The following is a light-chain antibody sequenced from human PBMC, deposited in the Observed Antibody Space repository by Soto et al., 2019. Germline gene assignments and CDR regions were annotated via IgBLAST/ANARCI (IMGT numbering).Light chain of an antibody. V-gene: IGKV3-20*01. Sequence: EIVLTQSPGTLSLSPGERATLSCRAIQSVSSSYLAWYQQKPGQAPRLLIYGASSRATGIPDRFSGSGSGTDFTLTISRLEPEDFAVYYCQQYGSSLGVTFGGGTKVAIK. CDR1: QSVSSSY. J-gene: IGKJ4*01. CDR2: GAS. CDR3: QQYGSSLGVT.